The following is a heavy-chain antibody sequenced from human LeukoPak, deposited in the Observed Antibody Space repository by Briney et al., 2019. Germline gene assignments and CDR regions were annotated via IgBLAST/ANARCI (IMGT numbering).Heavy chain of an antibody. CDR3: AKSGRYTYAYPAFDY. CDR1: GFTFDDFA. CDR2: ISWNSGII. D-gene: IGHD5-18*01. Sequence: PGGSLRLSCAASGFTFDDFAMRWVRQAPGRGLEGVSGISWNSGIIGYADSVKGRFTISRDNAKNSLYLQMNSLRTEDMALYYCAKSGRYTYAYPAFDYWGHGTMVTASS. V-gene: IGHV3-9*03. J-gene: IGHJ4*01.